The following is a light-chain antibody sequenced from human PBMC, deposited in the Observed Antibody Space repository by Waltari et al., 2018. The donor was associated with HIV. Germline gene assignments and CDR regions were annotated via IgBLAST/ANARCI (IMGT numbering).Light chain of an antibody. CDR1: SSNIGRNT. V-gene: IGLV1-44*01. J-gene: IGLJ2*01. Sequence: QSVLTQPPSASGTPGQRVTISCSGSSSNIGRNTVNWYQQLPGTAPKLLIYSNHQRPSGVPDRFSGSKSGTSASLAIRGLQSEDEADYYCAAWDDSLNGVVFGGGTKLTVL. CDR2: SNH. CDR3: AAWDDSLNGVV.